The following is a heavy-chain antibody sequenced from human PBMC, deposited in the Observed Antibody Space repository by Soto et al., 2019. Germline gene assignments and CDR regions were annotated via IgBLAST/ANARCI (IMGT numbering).Heavy chain of an antibody. Sequence: EVQLVESGGGLVKPGGSLRLSCAASGFTLSSYSMNWVRQAPGKGLEWVSSISSSSSYIYYADSVKGRFTISRDNAKNSLYLQMNSLRAEDTAVYYCARGSDGSYYRWSGFDPWGQGTLVTVSS. CDR1: GFTLSSYS. CDR3: ARGSDGSYYRWSGFDP. D-gene: IGHD1-26*01. V-gene: IGHV3-21*01. J-gene: IGHJ5*02. CDR2: ISSSSSYI.